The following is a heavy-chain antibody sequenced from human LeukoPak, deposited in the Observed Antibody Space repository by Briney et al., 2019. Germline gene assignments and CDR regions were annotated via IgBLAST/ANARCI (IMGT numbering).Heavy chain of an antibody. CDR1: GYTFSNYG. Sequence: ASVKVSCKAYGYTFSNYGISWVRQPPGRGLEWMGWISAYNGNKKYAQKYQGRVSMTTDTSTSTAYMELRSLRSDDTAVYYCARAPGITRGTIGFDPWGQGTLVTVSS. D-gene: IGHD1-14*01. CDR3: ARAPGITRGTIGFDP. J-gene: IGHJ5*02. V-gene: IGHV1-18*01. CDR2: ISAYNGNK.